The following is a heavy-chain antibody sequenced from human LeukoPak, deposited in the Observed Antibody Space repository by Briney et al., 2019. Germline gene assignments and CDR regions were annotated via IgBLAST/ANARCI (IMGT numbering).Heavy chain of an antibody. CDR2: ISSSSTYK. CDR1: GFTFSNYR. D-gene: IGHD3-10*01. CDR3: TTGQPKGAVYGSGSYYKTLLDY. V-gene: IGHV3-21*03. Sequence: PGESLRLSCEASGFTFSNYRMNWVRQAPGKGLEWVPSISSSSTYKYYADSVTGRFTISRDNAKNSLYLQMEGLKTEDTAVYYCTTGQPKGAVYGSGSYYKTLLDYWGQGALVTVSS. J-gene: IGHJ4*02.